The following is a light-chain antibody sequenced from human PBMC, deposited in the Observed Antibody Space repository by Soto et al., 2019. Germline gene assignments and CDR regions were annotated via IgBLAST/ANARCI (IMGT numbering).Light chain of an antibody. CDR2: VAS. J-gene: IGKJ5*01. V-gene: IGKV3-20*01. Sequence: EIVLTQSPGTLSLSPGERATLSCRASQSVSSNYLAWYQQKPGQAPRVLIYVASSRATGIADRFSGSGSGTDFTLTSSRLEPEDFAVYYCQQYGSSPITFGQGTRLEIK. CDR1: QSVSSNY. CDR3: QQYGSSPIT.